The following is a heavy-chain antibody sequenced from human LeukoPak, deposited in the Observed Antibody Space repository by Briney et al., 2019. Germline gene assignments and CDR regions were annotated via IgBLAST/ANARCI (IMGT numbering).Heavy chain of an antibody. CDR2: ISSSSSTI. CDR3: AKALRGWNYFAFDI. D-gene: IGHD1-7*01. V-gene: IGHV3-48*01. Sequence: GGSLRLSCAASGFTFSSYSMNWVRQAPGKGLEWVSYISSSSSTIYYADSVKGRFTISRDNAKNSLYLQMNSLRAEDTAVYYCAKALRGWNYFAFDIWGQGTMVTVSS. CDR1: GFTFSSYS. J-gene: IGHJ3*02.